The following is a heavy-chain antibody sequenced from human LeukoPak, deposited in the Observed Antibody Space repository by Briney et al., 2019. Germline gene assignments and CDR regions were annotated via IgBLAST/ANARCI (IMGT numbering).Heavy chain of an antibody. CDR2: IYYSGST. J-gene: IGHJ4*02. D-gene: IGHD2-2*01. Sequence: SGTLSLTCTVSGGSISSSSYYWGWIRQPPGKGLEWIGSIYYSGSTYYNPSLKSRVTISVDTSKNQFSLKLSSVTAADTAVYYCARPDCSSTSCYFDYWGQGTLVTVSS. CDR3: ARPDCSSTSCYFDY. V-gene: IGHV4-39*01. CDR1: GGSISSSSYY.